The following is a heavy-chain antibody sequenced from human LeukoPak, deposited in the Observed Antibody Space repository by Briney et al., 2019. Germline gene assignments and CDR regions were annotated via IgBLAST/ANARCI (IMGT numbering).Heavy chain of an antibody. J-gene: IGHJ3*02. Sequence: PGGSLRLSCAASGFTFDDYAMHWVRQAPGKGLEWVSGISWNSGSIGYADSVKGRFTISRDNAKNSLYLQMNSLRAEDTALYYCAKDWGWELRGHAFDIWGQGTMVTVSS. CDR3: AKDWGWELRGHAFDI. D-gene: IGHD1-26*01. CDR2: ISWNSGSI. V-gene: IGHV3-9*01. CDR1: GFTFDDYA.